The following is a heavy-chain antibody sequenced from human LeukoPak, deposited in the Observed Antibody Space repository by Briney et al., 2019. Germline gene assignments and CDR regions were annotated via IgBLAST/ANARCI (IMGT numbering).Heavy chain of an antibody. Sequence: PSETLSLTCTVSGGSISSSSYYWGWIRQPPGKGLEWIGSIYYSGSTYYNPSLKSRVTISVDTSKNQFSLKLSSVTAADTAVYYCARTYSYRAGGFDYWGQGTLVTVSS. CDR2: IYYSGST. D-gene: IGHD5-18*01. CDR3: ARTYSYRAGGFDY. J-gene: IGHJ4*02. V-gene: IGHV4-39*07. CDR1: GGSISSSSYY.